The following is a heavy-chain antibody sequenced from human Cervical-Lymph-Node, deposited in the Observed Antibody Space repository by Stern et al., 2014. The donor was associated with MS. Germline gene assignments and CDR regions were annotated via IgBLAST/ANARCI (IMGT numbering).Heavy chain of an antibody. CDR3: ARGELKEGLVRGMDV. J-gene: IGHJ6*02. CDR1: GGTFSSYA. CDR2: IIPIFGTA. Sequence: VQLLESGAEVKKPGASVKVSCKASGGTFSSYAISWVRQAPGQGLEWMGGIIPIFGTANYAKKFQGRVTITADESTSTAYMELSSLRSEDTAVYYCARGELKEGLVRGMDVWGQGTTVTVSS. D-gene: IGHD1-26*01. V-gene: IGHV1-69*01.